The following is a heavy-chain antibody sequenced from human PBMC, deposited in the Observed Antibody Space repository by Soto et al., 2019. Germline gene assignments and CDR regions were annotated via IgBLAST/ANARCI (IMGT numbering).Heavy chain of an antibody. J-gene: IGHJ4*02. CDR1: GFTFSDYY. CDR2: ISSSSSYT. Sequence: QVQLVESGGGLVKPGGSLRLSCAASGFTFSDYYMSWIRQAPGKGLEWVSYISSSSSYTNYADSVKGRFTISRDNAKNSLYLQMNSLRAEDTAVYYCARVGALNYYDSSGLDYWGQGTLVTVSS. CDR3: ARVGALNYYDSSGLDY. D-gene: IGHD3-22*01. V-gene: IGHV3-11*06.